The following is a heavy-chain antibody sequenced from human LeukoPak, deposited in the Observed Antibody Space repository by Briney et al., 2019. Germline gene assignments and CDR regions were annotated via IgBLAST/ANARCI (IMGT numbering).Heavy chain of an antibody. CDR1: GFTFSSYA. D-gene: IGHD6-19*01. Sequence: GGSLRLSCAASGFTFSSYAMHWVRQAPGKGLEWVSGISWNSGSIGYADSVKGRFTISRDNAKNSLYLQMNSLRAEDTALYYCAKARLAVAGSFDAFDIWGQGTMVTVSS. CDR3: AKARLAVAGSFDAFDI. J-gene: IGHJ3*02. CDR2: ISWNSGSI. V-gene: IGHV3-9*01.